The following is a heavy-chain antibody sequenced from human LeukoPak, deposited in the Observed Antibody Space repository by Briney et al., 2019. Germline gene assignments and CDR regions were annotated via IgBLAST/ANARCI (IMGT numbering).Heavy chain of an antibody. CDR2: IYPDDSDT. V-gene: IGHV5-51*01. CDR1: GFPFSRYW. CDR3: ARLAYCSNDVCYSNYYYSMDV. D-gene: IGHD2-8*01. J-gene: IGHJ6*03. Sequence: GESLKISFKGSGFPFSRYWIRWVRPMPGKGLEWMGIIYPDDSDTRYSPSFQGQVTISADKSISTAYLQWSSLKASDTAMYYCARLAYCSNDVCYSNYYYSMDVWGKGTTVTVSS.